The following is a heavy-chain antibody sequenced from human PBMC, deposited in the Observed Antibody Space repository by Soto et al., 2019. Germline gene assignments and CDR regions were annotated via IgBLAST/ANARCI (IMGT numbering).Heavy chain of an antibody. CDR3: AKGRGELNYYMDV. Sequence: EVQLLESGGGLVQPGVSLRLSCAASGFTFSIYAMGWVRQAPGKGLEWVSVIGGGGVSTYYAESVTGRFSVSTDNSKSTLYLQMNSLRAEDTAVYYCAKGRGELNYYMDVWGKGTTVTVSS. CDR1: GFTFSIYA. CDR2: IGGGGVST. J-gene: IGHJ6*03. D-gene: IGHD1-7*01. V-gene: IGHV3-23*01.